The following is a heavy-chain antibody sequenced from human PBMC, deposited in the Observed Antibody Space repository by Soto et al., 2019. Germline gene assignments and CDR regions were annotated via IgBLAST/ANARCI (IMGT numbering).Heavy chain of an antibody. V-gene: IGHV4-4*07. D-gene: IGHD2-21*02. Sequence: SETLSLTCTVAGGSISGFYWSWVRQPAGKGLEWIGRIYSSRATKYNPPLRNRVTMSVDTSTDQYSLNLASMTAADTAVYFCARGPFCGNDCYFDVWGQGTQVTVSS. CDR3: ARGPFCGNDCYFDV. CDR1: GGSISGFY. J-gene: IGHJ4*02. CDR2: IYSSRAT.